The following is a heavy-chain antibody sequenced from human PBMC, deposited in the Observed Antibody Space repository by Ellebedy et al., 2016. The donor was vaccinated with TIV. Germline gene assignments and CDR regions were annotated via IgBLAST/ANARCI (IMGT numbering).Heavy chain of an antibody. V-gene: IGHV3-48*01. CDR1: GFTFSRYA. Sequence: GESLKISCAASGFTFSRYAMNWVRQAPGKGLEWVSYISASSANIHYADSVKGRFTISRDNAKNSLDLQMNSLRAEDTAVYYCARAGDSGSYRDNGMDVWGQGTTVTVSS. CDR3: ARAGDSGSYRDNGMDV. D-gene: IGHD1-26*01. J-gene: IGHJ6*02. CDR2: ISASSANI.